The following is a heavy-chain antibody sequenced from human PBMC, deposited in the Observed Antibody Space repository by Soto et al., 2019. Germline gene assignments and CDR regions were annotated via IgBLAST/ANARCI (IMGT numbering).Heavy chain of an antibody. CDR2: ISYDGSNK. V-gene: IGHV3-30*18. D-gene: IGHD3-3*01. Sequence: QVQLVESGGGVVQPGRSLRLSCAASGFTFSSYGMHWVRQAPGKGLEWVAVISYDGSNKYYADSVKGRFTISRDNSKNTLYLQMNSLRAEDTAVYYCAKEGGFLEWLKDYFDYWGQGTLVTVSS. CDR3: AKEGGFLEWLKDYFDY. CDR1: GFTFSSYG. J-gene: IGHJ4*02.